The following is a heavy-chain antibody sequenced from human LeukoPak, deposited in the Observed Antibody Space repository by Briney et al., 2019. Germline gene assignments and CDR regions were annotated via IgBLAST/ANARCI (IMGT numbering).Heavy chain of an antibody. J-gene: IGHJ5*02. CDR2: IYYSGST. CDR3: ARQWYYDFWSGYYGGSWFDP. D-gene: IGHD3-3*01. CDR1: GGSISSYY. Sequence: SETLSLTCTVSGGSISSYYWSWIRQPPGKRLEWIGYIYYSGSTYYNPSLKSRVTISVDTSKNQFSLKLSSVTAADTAVYYCARQWYYDFWSGYYGGSWFDPWGQGTLVTVSS. V-gene: IGHV4-59*08.